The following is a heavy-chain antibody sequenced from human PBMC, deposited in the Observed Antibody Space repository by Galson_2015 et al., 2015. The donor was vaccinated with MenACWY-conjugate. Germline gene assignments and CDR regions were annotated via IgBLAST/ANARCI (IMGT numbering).Heavy chain of an antibody. Sequence: QSGAEVKKPGESLRISCKGSGYSFTSHYISWVRQMPGKGLEWMGRIDPTDSYTNYSPSIQGHVTISADKSVNTAYLQWSSLKASDTALYYCARHKGTWYFEDWGQGSLVTVSS. CDR3: ARHKGTWYFED. CDR2: IDPTDSYT. V-gene: IGHV5-10-1*01. J-gene: IGHJ4*02. D-gene: IGHD6-13*01. CDR1: GYSFTSHY.